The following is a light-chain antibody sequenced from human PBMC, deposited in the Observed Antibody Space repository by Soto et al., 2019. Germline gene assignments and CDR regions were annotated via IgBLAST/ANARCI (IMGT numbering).Light chain of an antibody. CDR3: AAWDDSLHVI. J-gene: IGLJ2*01. Sequence: QSALTQPPSASATPGQRVTISCSGSSSNIGSRTVNWYQQLPGSAPKLLVYNDNQRPSGVPDRFSGSKSGTSASLAISGPQSEDEADYYCAAWDDSLHVIFGGGTKLTVL. V-gene: IGLV1-44*01. CDR2: NDN. CDR1: SSNIGSRT.